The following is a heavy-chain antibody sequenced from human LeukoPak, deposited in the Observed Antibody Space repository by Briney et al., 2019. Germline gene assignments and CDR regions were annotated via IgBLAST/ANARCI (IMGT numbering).Heavy chain of an antibody. CDR1: GFTFDDYA. Sequence: PGRSLRLSCAASGFTFDDYAMHWVRQAPGKGLEWVSGISWNSGSIGYADSVKGRFTISRDNANNSLYLQMNSLRAEDMALYYCAKDSEYSSSSGFDYWGQGTLVTVSS. CDR3: AKDSEYSSSSGFDY. J-gene: IGHJ4*02. CDR2: ISWNSGSI. V-gene: IGHV3-9*03. D-gene: IGHD6-6*01.